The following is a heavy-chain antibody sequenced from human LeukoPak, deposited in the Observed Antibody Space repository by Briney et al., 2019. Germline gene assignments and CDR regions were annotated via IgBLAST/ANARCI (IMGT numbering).Heavy chain of an antibody. CDR2: IYYSGST. D-gene: IGHD3-22*01. CDR3: ARHSKYYYDSSGSYVGYFQH. V-gene: IGHV4-59*08. CDR1: GGSISVYY. Sequence: SETLSLTCTVSGGSISVYYWSWIRQPPGKGLEWIGYIYYSGSTNYNPSLKSRVTILVDTSKNQFSLKLSSVTAADTAVYYCARHSKYYYDSSGSYVGYFQHWGQGTLVTVSS. J-gene: IGHJ1*01.